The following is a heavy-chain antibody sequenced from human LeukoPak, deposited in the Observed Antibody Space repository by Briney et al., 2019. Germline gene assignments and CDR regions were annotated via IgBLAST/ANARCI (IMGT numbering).Heavy chain of an antibody. CDR1: GFTFSSYA. V-gene: IGHV3-30-3*01. CDR2: ISYDGSNK. Sequence: GGSLRLSCAASGFTFSSYAMHWVRQAPGKGLEWVAVISYDGSNKYYADSVKGRFTISRDNSKNTLYLQLNSLRAEDTAVYYCARALDEGARFDYWGQGTLVTVSS. J-gene: IGHJ4*02. CDR3: ARALDEGARFDY.